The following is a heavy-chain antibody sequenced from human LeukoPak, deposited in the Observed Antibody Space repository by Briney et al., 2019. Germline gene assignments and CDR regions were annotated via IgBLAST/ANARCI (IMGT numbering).Heavy chain of an antibody. D-gene: IGHD1-14*01. CDR2: IYYSGST. J-gene: IGHJ5*02. V-gene: IGHV4-59*01. Sequence: PSETLSPTCTVSGRSISSYHRSWIRQPPGKGLVWIVYIYYSGSTNYNPSLKSRVTISVDTCKNQFSLKLSSVTAADPAVYYLSRSLAGPHWFDRWGQGTLVTVSS. CDR3: SRSLAGPHWFDR. CDR1: GRSISSYH.